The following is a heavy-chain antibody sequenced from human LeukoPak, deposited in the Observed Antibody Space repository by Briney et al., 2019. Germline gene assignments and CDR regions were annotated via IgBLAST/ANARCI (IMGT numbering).Heavy chain of an antibody. CDR1: EFSVGSNY. J-gene: IGHJ4*02. Sequence: GGSLRLSCAASEFSVGSNYMTWVRQAPGKGLEWVSLIYSGGSTYYADSVKGRFTISRDNSKNTLYLQMNSLIAEDTAVYYCARGASGYHNTGGQGTLVTVSS. CDR2: IYSGGST. D-gene: IGHD5-12*01. V-gene: IGHV3-66*01. CDR3: ARGASGYHNT.